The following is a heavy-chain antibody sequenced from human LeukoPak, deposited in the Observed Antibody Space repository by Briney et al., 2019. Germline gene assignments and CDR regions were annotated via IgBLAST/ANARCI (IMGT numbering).Heavy chain of an antibody. V-gene: IGHV3-23*01. CDR1: GFTFSNYG. CDR2: IRGSGGGT. J-gene: IGHJ6*02. D-gene: IGHD2-15*01. Sequence: GESLRLSCAASGFTFSNYGMSWVRQAPGKGLEWVSVIRGSGGGTYYTDSVKGRFTISRDNSKNTVYLQMNSLRAEDTAVYYCAKASRGGSWSRNPIWYYYYGMDVWGQGTTVTVSS. CDR3: AKASRGGSWSRNPIWYYYYGMDV.